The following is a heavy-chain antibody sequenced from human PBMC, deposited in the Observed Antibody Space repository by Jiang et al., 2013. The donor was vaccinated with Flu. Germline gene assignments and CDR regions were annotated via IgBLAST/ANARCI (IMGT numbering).Heavy chain of an antibody. J-gene: IGHJ4*02. D-gene: IGHD1-26*01. CDR2: WNDDK. V-gene: IGHV2-5*01. CDR3: AHMGPIVGATQWAPGPYYFDY. Sequence: WNDDKRYSPSLKSRLTITKDTSKNQVVLTMTNMDPVDTATYYCAHMGPIVGATQWAPGPYYFDYWGQGTLVTVSS.